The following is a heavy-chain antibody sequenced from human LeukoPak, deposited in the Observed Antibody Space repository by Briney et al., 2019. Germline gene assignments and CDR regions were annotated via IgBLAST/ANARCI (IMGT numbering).Heavy chain of an antibody. CDR2: ISSSGFTM. V-gene: IGHV3-48*03. J-gene: IGHJ4*02. Sequence: PGGSLRLSCAASGFTFSSYEMNWVRQAPGKGLEWVSYISSSGFTMYYADSVKGRFTISRDNAKNSLYLQMNSLRAEDTAVYYCAREAYGSGSHPLDYWGQGTLVTVSS. D-gene: IGHD3-10*01. CDR1: GFTFSSYE. CDR3: AREAYGSGSHPLDY.